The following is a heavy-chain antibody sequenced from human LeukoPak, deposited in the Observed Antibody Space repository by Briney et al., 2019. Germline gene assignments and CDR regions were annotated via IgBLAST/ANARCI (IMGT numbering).Heavy chain of an antibody. Sequence: SETLSLTCTVSGGSISSGNYYWSWIRQPAGTGLEWIGRIWTDGGTSHKPSLKSRVTISVDTSKNQFSLRLSSVTAADTAVYYCARGRDSGGYQFKGFDYWGQGTLVTVSS. CDR3: ARGRDSGGYQFKGFDY. CDR1: GGSISSGNYY. J-gene: IGHJ4*02. V-gene: IGHV4-61*02. D-gene: IGHD3-22*01. CDR2: IWTDGGT.